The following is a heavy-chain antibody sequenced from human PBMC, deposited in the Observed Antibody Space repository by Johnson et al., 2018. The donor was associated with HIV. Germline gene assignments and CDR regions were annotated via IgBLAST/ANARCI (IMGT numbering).Heavy chain of an antibody. D-gene: IGHD2-21*01. J-gene: IGHJ3*02. CDR3: ARGYGVVIALLDAFDI. V-gene: IGHV3-30*02. Sequence: QVQLVESGGGVVRPGGSLRLSCAASGFTFSSYGMHWVRQAPGKGLEWVAFIRYDGSNKYYADSVKGRFTISRDNSKNTLYLQMNSLRAEDTAVYYCARGYGVVIALLDAFDIWGQGTMVTVSS. CDR2: IRYDGSNK. CDR1: GFTFSSYG.